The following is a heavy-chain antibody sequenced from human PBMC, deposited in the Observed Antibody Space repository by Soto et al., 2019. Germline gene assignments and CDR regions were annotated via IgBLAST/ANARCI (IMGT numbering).Heavy chain of an antibody. V-gene: IGHV3-23*01. Sequence: EVQLLESGGGLVQPGGSLRLSCAASGFTFSSYAMSWVRQAPGKGLEWVSAISGSGGNTYYADSVKGRFTISRDNSKNTLYLQINSLRAEDTAVYYCAKRGNDGGSYPYWGEWDYWGQGTLVTVSS. J-gene: IGHJ4*02. CDR3: AKRGNDGGSYPYWGEWDY. D-gene: IGHD1-26*01. CDR1: GFTFSSYA. CDR2: ISGSGGNT.